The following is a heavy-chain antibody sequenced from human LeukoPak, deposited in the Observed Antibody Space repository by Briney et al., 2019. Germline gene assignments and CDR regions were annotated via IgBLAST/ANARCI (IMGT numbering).Heavy chain of an antibody. CDR1: GGSLSGYY. CDR2: IYYSGST. D-gene: IGHD3-22*01. V-gene: IGHV4-59*01. J-gene: IGHJ5*02. Sequence: SETLSLTCAVYGGSLSGYYWNWIRQPPGKGLEWIGYIYYSGSTNYNPSLKSRVTISVDTSKNQFSLKLSSVTAADTAVYYCARSNGYYYWFDPWGQGTLVTVSS. CDR3: ARSNGYYYWFDP.